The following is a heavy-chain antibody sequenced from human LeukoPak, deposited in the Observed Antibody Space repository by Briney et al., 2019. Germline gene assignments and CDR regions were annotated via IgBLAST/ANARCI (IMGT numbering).Heavy chain of an antibody. Sequence: GGSLRLSCAASGFTFNSYAMSWVRQAPGKGLEWVSGISGGGVGTYYADAVKGRYTISRDNSKNTLFLQMNSLRAEDTAVYYCAARNSNGWYWDYWGQGTLVTVSS. CDR3: AARNSNGWYWDY. V-gene: IGHV3-23*01. J-gene: IGHJ4*02. CDR2: ISGGGVGT. D-gene: IGHD6-19*01. CDR1: GFTFNSYA.